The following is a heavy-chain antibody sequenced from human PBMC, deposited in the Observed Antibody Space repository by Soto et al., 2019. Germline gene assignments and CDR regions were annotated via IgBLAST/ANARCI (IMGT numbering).Heavy chain of an antibody. CDR3: ARVGFGELMGEEY. Sequence: QVQLQESGPGLVKPSQTLSLTCTVSGGSISSGDYYWSWIRQPPGKGLEWVGYIYYSGSTYYNPSLKSRVTISVDTSKNQFSLKLSSVTAADTAVYYCARVGFGELMGEEYWGQGTLVTVSS. V-gene: IGHV4-30-4*01. CDR1: GGSISSGDYY. D-gene: IGHD3-10*01. J-gene: IGHJ4*02. CDR2: IYYSGST.